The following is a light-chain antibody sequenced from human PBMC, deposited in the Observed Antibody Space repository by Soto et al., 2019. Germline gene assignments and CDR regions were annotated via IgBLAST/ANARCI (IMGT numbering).Light chain of an antibody. CDR2: KAS. CDR3: QHYNSYSEA. CDR1: QSISRR. V-gene: IGKV1-5*03. Sequence: DIQMTHSPSTLSASVGDRVIITCRASQSISRRLAWSQQKPGKAPKLLIYKASTLKSGVPSRFSGSGSGTEFTLTISSLQPDDFATYYCQHYNSYSEAFGQGTKVDIK. J-gene: IGKJ1*01.